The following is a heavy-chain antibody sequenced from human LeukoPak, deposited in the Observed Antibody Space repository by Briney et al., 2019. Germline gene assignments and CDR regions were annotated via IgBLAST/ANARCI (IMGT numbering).Heavy chain of an antibody. CDR1: GVSISSGGYS. CDR3: ARAELAMYYFDY. Sequence: SETLSLTCAVSGVSISSGGYSWSWIRQPPGKGLEWIGYIYHSGSTYYNPSLKSRVTISVDRSKNQFSLKLSSVTAADTAVYYCARAELAMYYFDYWGQGTLVTVSS. CDR2: IYHSGST. J-gene: IGHJ4*02. V-gene: IGHV4-30-2*01. D-gene: IGHD2-2*01.